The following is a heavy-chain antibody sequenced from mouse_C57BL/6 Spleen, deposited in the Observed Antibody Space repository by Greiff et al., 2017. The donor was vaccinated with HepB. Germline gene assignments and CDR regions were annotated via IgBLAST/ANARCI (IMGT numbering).Heavy chain of an antibody. CDR2: INPNNGGT. J-gene: IGHJ4*01. D-gene: IGHD2-1*01. V-gene: IGHV1-18*01. CDR3: ARYLIYYGNYGAMDY. Sequence: VQLQQSGPELVKPGASVKIPCKASGYTFTDYNMDWVKQSHGKSLEWIGDINPNNGGTNYNQKFKGKATLTVDKSSSTAYMELRSLTSEDTAVYYCARYLIYYGNYGAMDYWGQRTSVTVSS. CDR1: GYTFTDYN.